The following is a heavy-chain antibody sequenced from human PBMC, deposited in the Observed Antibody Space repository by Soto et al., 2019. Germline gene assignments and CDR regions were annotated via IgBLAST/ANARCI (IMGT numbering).Heavy chain of an antibody. CDR2: ISGSGGST. V-gene: IGHV3-23*01. CDR3: AKDRLAPPFGELLYHSYFDY. CDR1: GFTFSSYA. D-gene: IGHD3-10*01. J-gene: IGHJ4*02. Sequence: GGSLRLSCAASGFTFSSYAMSWVRQAPGKGLEWVSAISGSGGSTYYADSVKGRFTISRDNSKNTLYLQMNSLRAEDTAVYYCAKDRLAPPFGELLYHSYFDYWGQGTLVTVSS.